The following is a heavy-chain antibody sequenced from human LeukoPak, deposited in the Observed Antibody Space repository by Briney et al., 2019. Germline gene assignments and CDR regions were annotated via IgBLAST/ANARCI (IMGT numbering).Heavy chain of an antibody. CDR2: TYYRSKWYN. CDR1: GDSVSSNSAA. Sequence: QSLSLTCAISGDSVSSNSAAWNWIRQSPSRGLEWLGRTYYRSKWYNDYAVSVKSRVTLKPDTSKNHFSLQLNSVTPEDTAVYYCARGYSYGYDFHYWGQGTLVTVSS. D-gene: IGHD5-18*01. J-gene: IGHJ4*02. CDR3: ARGYSYGYDFHY. V-gene: IGHV6-1*01.